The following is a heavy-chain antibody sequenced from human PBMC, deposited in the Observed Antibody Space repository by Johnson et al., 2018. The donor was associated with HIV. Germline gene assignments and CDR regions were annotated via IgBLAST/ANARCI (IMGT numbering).Heavy chain of an antibody. V-gene: IGHV3-7*03. J-gene: IGHJ3*02. Sequence: QLVESGGGLVQPGGSLRLSCAASGFTFSSYWMTWVRQAPGNGLEWVANIKRDGSDRYSVDSVKGRFTISRDNAKNSLYLQMNSLRAEDTAVYFCARDDRSTTLFDIWGQGTMVTVSS. CDR1: GFTFSSYW. CDR2: IKRDGSDR. CDR3: ARDDRSTTLFDI. D-gene: IGHD1-7*01.